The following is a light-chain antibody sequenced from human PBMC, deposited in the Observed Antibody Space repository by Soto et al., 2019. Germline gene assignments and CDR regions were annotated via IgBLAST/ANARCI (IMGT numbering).Light chain of an antibody. CDR3: QSYDSSLSDVV. Sequence: QSVLTQPPSASGTPGQRVAISCSGSSSNIGSNTVNWYQQFPETAPKLLIYSNNQRPSGVPDRFSGSKSGTSASLAISGLQSEDEADYYCQSYDSSLSDVVFGGGTQLTVL. CDR2: SNN. V-gene: IGLV1-44*01. CDR1: SSNIGSNT. J-gene: IGLJ2*01.